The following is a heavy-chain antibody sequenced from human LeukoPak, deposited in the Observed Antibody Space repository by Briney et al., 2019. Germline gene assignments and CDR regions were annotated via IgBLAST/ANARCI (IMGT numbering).Heavy chain of an antibody. V-gene: IGHV3-11*01. Sequence: GGSLRLSCAASGFTFSNFYMSWFRQAPGKGLEWLSYISGSGTNQDYADSVRSRFTIPRDNAENSLSLQMDSLRAEDTAVYYCATPVSPNYFYYMDVWGKGTTVTVSS. CDR2: ISGSGTNQ. CDR1: GFTFSNFY. CDR3: ATPVSPNYFYYMDV. D-gene: IGHD4-11*01. J-gene: IGHJ6*03.